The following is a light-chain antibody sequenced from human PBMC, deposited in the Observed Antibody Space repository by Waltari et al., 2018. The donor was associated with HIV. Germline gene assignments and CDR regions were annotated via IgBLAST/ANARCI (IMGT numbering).Light chain of an antibody. V-gene: IGLV2-8*01. Sequence: QSALPQPPSAPGSPGQSVALSCTGSSNAIDTYHFVYWYQHHPGKAPKLIIYDVTRRPPGIPDRFSGTKSGYTASLTVSDLQVEDEADYYCVSYTEKDTFLLFGGGTKLAV. CDR2: DVT. J-gene: IGLJ2*01. CDR3: VSYTEKDTFLL. CDR1: SNAIDTYHF.